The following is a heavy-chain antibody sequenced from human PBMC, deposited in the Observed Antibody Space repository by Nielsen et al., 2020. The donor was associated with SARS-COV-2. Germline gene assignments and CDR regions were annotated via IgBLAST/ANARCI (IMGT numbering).Heavy chain of an antibody. CDR2: INPNSGGT. CDR1: GYTFTGYY. D-gene: IGHD3-10*01. Sequence: VSVKVSCKASGYTFTGYYMHWVRQAPGQGLEWMGWINPNSGGTNYAQKFQGWVTMTRDTSISTAYMELSRLRSDDTAVYYCARGDTMVRGVISSYYYYGMDVWGQGTTVTVSS. J-gene: IGHJ6*02. CDR3: ARGDTMVRGVISSYYYYGMDV. V-gene: IGHV1-2*04.